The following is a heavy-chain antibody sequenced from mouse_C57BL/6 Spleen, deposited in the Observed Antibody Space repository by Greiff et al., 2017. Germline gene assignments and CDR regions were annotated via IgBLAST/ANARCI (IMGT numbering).Heavy chain of an antibody. D-gene: IGHD2-4*01. CDR3: ARNYDYDVGWFAY. J-gene: IGHJ3*01. Sequence: QVQLQQSGPGLVQPSQSLSITCTVSGFSLTSYGVHWVRQSPGKGLEWLGVIWSGGSTDYNAAFISRLSISKDNSKSQVFFKMNSLQADDTAIYYFARNYDYDVGWFAYWGQGTLVTVSA. V-gene: IGHV2-2*01. CDR1: GFSLTSYG. CDR2: IWSGGST.